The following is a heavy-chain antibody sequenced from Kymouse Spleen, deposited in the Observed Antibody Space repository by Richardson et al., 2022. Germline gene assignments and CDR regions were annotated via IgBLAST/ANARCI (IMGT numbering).Heavy chain of an antibody. V-gene: IGHV3-23*04. CDR3: AKGYCSSTSCYWYFDL. CDR1: GFTFSSYA. Sequence: EVQLVESGGGLVQPGGSLRLSCAASGFTFSSYAMSWVRQAPGKGLEWVSAISGSGGSTYYADSVKGRFTISRDNSKNTLYLQMNSLRAEDTAVYYCAKGYCSSTSCYWYFDLWGRGTLVTVSS. D-gene: IGHD2-2*02. J-gene: IGHJ2*01. CDR2: ISGSGGST.